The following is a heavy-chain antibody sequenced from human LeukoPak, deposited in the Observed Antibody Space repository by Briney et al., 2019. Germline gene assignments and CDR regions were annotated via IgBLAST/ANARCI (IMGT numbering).Heavy chain of an antibody. V-gene: IGHV3-30*01. J-gene: IGHJ6*03. D-gene: IGHD3-3*01. Sequence: GGSLRLSCAASGFTFSSYAMHWVRQAPGKGLGWVAVISYDGSNKYYADSVKGRFTISRDNSKNTLYLQMTNLRAEDTAVYYCARGGLGVVSYPYLLEIYYMDVWGEGTTVTVSS. CDR1: GFTFSSYA. CDR2: ISYDGSNK. CDR3: ARGGLGVVSYPYLLEIYYMDV.